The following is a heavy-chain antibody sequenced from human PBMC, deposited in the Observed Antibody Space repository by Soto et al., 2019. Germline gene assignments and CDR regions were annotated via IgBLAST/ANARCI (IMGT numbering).Heavy chain of an antibody. Sequence: QVQLVESGGGVVQPGRSLRLSCAASIFPLRSCAIQWARRAPRKGLEWVAVISYDGSNKYYADSVKGRFTISRDNSKNTLYLQMNSLRAEDTAVYYCAREGYSSSSDYWGQGTLVTVSS. CDR2: ISYDGSNK. CDR1: IFPLRSCA. J-gene: IGHJ4*02. D-gene: IGHD6-6*01. CDR3: AREGYSSSSDY. V-gene: IGHV3-30-3*01.